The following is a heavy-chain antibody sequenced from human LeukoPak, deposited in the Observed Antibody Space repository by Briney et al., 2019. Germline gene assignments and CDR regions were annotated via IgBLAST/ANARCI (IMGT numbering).Heavy chain of an antibody. V-gene: IGHV3-30*03. CDR2: ISYDGTNK. CDR1: EFTFNNFG. D-gene: IGHD2-15*01. J-gene: IGHJ4*02. Sequence: GGSLRLSCVASEFTFNNFGMHWVRQAPGKGLEWVAVISYDGTNKYYADSVKGRFTISRDNAKNSLYLQMGSLRAEDTAVYYCARFSGRNWGQGTLVTVSS. CDR3: ARFSGRN.